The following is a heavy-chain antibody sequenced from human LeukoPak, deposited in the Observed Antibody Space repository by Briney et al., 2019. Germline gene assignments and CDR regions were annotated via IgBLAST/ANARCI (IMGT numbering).Heavy chain of an antibody. Sequence: GGSLRLSCAASGFTFSNYWMTWVRQAPGKGLECVANISPDGSEKYYVDSVKGRFTISRDNAKNSLYLQMNSLRAEDTAVYYCAREIFGSGSYPDFWGQGTLITVSS. CDR3: AREIFGSGSYPDF. CDR1: GFTFSNYW. J-gene: IGHJ4*02. CDR2: ISPDGSEK. V-gene: IGHV3-7*01. D-gene: IGHD3-10*01.